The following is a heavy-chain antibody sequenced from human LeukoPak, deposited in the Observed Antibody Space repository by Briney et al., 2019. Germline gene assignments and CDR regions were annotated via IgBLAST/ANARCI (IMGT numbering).Heavy chain of an antibody. CDR3: VRDSVGDTSSGY. Sequence: ASVKVSCKASGYTFSNYGISWVRQAPGQGLEWMGWISTYNGYTNYAQKLQGRVTMTTETSTSTAYMELRSLRSDDTAVYYCVRDSVGDTSSGYWGQGTLVTVSS. D-gene: IGHD1-26*01. V-gene: IGHV1-18*01. CDR1: GYTFSNYG. CDR2: ISTYNGYT. J-gene: IGHJ4*02.